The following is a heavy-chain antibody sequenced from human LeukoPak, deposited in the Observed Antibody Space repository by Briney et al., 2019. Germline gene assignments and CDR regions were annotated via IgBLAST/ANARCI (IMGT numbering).Heavy chain of an antibody. J-gene: IGHJ4*02. Sequence: GGSLRLSCAASGFTFSSYGMHWVRQAPGKGLEWVAFIRYDGSNKYYADSVKGRFTISRDNSKNTLYLQINSLRAEDTAVYYCAKDPPPYCSGGSCYPSHYFDYWGQGTLVTVSS. CDR1: GFTFSSYG. CDR2: IRYDGSNK. V-gene: IGHV3-30*02. D-gene: IGHD2-15*01. CDR3: AKDPPPYCSGGSCYPSHYFDY.